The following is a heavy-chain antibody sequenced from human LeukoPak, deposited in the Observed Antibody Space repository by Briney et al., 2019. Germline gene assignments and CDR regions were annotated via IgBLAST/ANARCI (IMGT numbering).Heavy chain of an antibody. D-gene: IGHD6-6*01. V-gene: IGHV1-69*13. CDR3: ARDPLYSSSPRGPSY. J-gene: IGHJ4*02. CDR1: GYTLTELS. Sequence: GASVKVSCKVSGYTLTELSMHWVRQAPGKGLEWMGGIIPIFGTANYAQKFQGRVTITADESTSTAYMELSSLRSEDTAVYYCARDPLYSSSPRGPSYWGQGTLVTVSS. CDR2: IIPIFGTA.